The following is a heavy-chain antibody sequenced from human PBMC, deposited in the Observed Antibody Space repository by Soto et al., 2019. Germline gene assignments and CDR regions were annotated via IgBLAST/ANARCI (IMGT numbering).Heavy chain of an antibody. V-gene: IGHV1-18*01. J-gene: IGHJ4*02. D-gene: IGHD5-12*01. CDR2: ISAYNGNT. CDR3: AREAWLRLTLHFFDY. Sequence: QVQLVQSGAEVKKPGASVKVSCKASGYTFTSYGISWVRQAPGQGLEWMGWISAYNGNTNYAQKLQGRVTMTTDTSTSTAYMELRSLRSADTAVYSCAREAWLRLTLHFFDYWGQGTLVTVSS. CDR1: GYTFTSYG.